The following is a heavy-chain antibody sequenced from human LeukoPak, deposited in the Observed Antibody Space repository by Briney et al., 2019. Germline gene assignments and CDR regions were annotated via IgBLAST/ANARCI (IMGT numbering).Heavy chain of an antibody. V-gene: IGHV4-30-2*01. CDR1: GGSISSGGYY. D-gene: IGHD3-10*01. Sequence: SETESLICTVSGGSISSGGYYWSWIRQPPGKGLEWIGYIYPSGSTYYNPSLKSRVTISVDRSKNQFSLKLSSVTAADTAVYYCARGTPRRITMVRGVHDFDYWGQGTLVTVSS. J-gene: IGHJ4*02. CDR3: ARGTPRRITMVRGVHDFDY. CDR2: IYPSGST.